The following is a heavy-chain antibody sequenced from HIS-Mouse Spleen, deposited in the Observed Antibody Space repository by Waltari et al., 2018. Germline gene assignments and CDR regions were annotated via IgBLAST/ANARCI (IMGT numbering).Heavy chain of an antibody. J-gene: IGHJ2*01. CDR1: GGSIRSSSYY. Sequence: QLQLQESGPGLVKTSATLSLTCTVSGGSIRSSSYYWGWIRQTPGTGLEWIGSIYYSGSTYYNPSLKSRVTISVDTSKNQFSLKLSSVTAADTAVYYCAREIPYSSSWYDWYFDLWGRGTLVTVSS. V-gene: IGHV4-39*07. CDR3: AREIPYSSSWYDWYFDL. D-gene: IGHD6-13*01. CDR2: IYYSGST.